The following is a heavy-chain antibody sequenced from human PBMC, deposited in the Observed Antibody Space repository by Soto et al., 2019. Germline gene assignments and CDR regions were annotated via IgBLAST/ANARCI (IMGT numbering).Heavy chain of an antibody. V-gene: IGHV1-18*01. Sequence: QVQLVQSGAEVKKPGASVKVSCKASGYTFTSYGISWVRQAPGQGLEWMGWISAYNGNTNYAQKLQGRXPXSPXTFTRAAYMELRCLRSGDTAVYYCARSGVWEPRDYWGQGTLVTVSS. J-gene: IGHJ4*02. CDR3: ARSGVWEPRDY. CDR1: GYTFTSYG. CDR2: ISAYNGNT. D-gene: IGHD1-26*01.